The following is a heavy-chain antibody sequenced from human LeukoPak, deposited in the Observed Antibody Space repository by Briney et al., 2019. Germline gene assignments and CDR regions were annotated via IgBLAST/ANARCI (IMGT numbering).Heavy chain of an antibody. Sequence: GGSLRLSCAASGFTFSSYAMSWVRQAPGKGLEWVSAISGSGDHTYYADSVKGRFTLSRDNSKNTLYLQMISLGAEDTAVYYYAKHGFSSGWPQVPSDHWGQGTLVTVSS. CDR2: ISGSGDHT. V-gene: IGHV3-23*01. D-gene: IGHD6-19*01. J-gene: IGHJ4*02. CDR3: AKHGFSSGWPQVPSDH. CDR1: GFTFSSYA.